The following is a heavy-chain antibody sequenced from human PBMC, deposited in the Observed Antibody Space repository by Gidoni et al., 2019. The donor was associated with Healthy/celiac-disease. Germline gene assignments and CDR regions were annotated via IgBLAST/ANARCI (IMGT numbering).Heavy chain of an antibody. CDR2: ISAYNGNT. J-gene: IGHJ4*02. D-gene: IGHD6-13*01. V-gene: IGHV1-18*01. CDR3: ARDLRWDPSYSSSRFDY. Sequence: LEWMGWISAYNGNTNYAQKLQGRVTMTTDTSTSTAYMELRSLRSDDTAVYYCARDLRWDPSYSSSRFDYWGQGTLVTVSS.